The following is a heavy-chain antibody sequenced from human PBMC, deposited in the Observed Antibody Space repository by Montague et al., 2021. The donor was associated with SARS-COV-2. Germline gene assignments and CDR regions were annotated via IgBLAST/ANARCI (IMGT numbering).Heavy chain of an antibody. D-gene: IGHD4/OR15-4a*01. CDR2: IDHSGAA. CDR1: NESFSDYY. CDR3: ARDRVPPDYGDAFDL. Sequence: SETLSLTCAVYNESFSDYYWSWIRQPPGKGLEWVGDIDHSGAANYNPSLKSRVAISIDTSRTQFSLKLNSVTAADTAVYYCARDRVPPDYGDAFDLWGQGTLVTVSS. J-gene: IGHJ3*01. V-gene: IGHV4-34*01.